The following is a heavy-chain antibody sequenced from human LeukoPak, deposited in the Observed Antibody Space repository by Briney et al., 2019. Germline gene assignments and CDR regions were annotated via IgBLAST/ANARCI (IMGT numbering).Heavy chain of an antibody. CDR3: TRETSSRYFDY. CDR1: GGTFSSYA. CDR2: INPNSGGT. J-gene: IGHJ4*02. Sequence: ASVKVSCKASGGTFSSYAISWVRQAPGQGLEWMGWINPNSGGTNYAQKFQGRVTMTRDTSISTAYMELSRLRSEDTAVYYCTRETSSRYFDYWGQGTLVTVSS. V-gene: IGHV1-2*02.